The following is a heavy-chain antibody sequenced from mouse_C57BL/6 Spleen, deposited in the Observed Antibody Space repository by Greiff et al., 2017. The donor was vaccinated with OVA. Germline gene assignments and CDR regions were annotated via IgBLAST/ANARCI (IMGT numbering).Heavy chain of an antibody. CDR2: IHPNSGST. CDR1: GYTFTSYW. V-gene: IGHV1-64*01. J-gene: IGHJ2*01. CDR3: ARNYGSSYFAY. D-gene: IGHD1-1*01. Sequence: QVQLQQPGAELVKPGASVKLSCKASGYTFTSYWMHWVKQRPGQGLEWIGMIHPNSGSTNYNEKFKSKATLTVDKSSSTAYMQLSSLTSEDSAVYYCARNYGSSYFAYWGQGTTLTVSS.